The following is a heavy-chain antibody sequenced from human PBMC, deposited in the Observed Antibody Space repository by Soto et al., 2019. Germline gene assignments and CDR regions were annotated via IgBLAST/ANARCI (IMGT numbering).Heavy chain of an antibody. V-gene: IGHV3-30-3*01. CDR2: ISYDGSNK. CDR3: ASDPGGSYYDY. CDR1: GFTFSSYA. D-gene: IGHD1-26*01. J-gene: IGHJ4*02. Sequence: GGSLRLSCAASGFTFSSYAMHWVRQAPGKGLEWVAVISYDGSNKYYADSVKGRFTISRDNSKNTLYLQMNSLRAEDTAVYYCASDPGGSYYDYWGQGTLVPVSS.